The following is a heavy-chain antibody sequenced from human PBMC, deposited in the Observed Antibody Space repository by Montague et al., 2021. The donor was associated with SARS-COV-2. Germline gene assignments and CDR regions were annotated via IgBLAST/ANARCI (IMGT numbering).Heavy chain of an antibody. D-gene: IGHD3-10*01. CDR1: GGSITRNYY. J-gene: IGHJ3*02. CDR3: ARPLVRGVPKAFDI. Sequence: SETLSLTCTVSGGSITRNYYWGWIRQPPGKGLEWVGNIYYSGTNFINPSLESRVTISVDAYKNQFSLNLTSVTAADTAVYYCARPLVRGVPKAFDIWGQGALVIVSS. V-gene: IGHV4-39*01. CDR2: IYYSGTN.